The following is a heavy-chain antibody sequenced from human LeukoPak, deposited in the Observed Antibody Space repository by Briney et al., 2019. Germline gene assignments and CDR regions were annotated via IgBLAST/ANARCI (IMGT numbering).Heavy chain of an antibody. V-gene: IGHV3-7*01. CDR1: GFTFSSYG. CDR2: IKPDGSEK. Sequence: GGTLRLSCAASGFTFSSYGMTWVRQAPGKGLEWVANIKPDGSEKYYVDSVKGRFTISRDNAKKSLYLQMNSLRAEDTAVYYCARVTVRYFDWLPRSHNWFDPWGQGTLVTVSS. D-gene: IGHD3-9*01. CDR3: ARVTVRYFDWLPRSHNWFDP. J-gene: IGHJ5*02.